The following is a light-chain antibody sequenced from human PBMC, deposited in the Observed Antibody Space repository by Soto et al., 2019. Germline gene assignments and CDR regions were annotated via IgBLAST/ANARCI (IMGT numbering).Light chain of an antibody. Sequence: EIVLTQSPATLSLSPGERATLSCRASQSVSSYLAWYQQKPGQAPRLLIYDASNRATGIPARFSGSGSGTDLTLTISSLEPEDFAVYYCQQRSYWLTFGEGTKVDI. CDR3: QQRSYWLT. CDR1: QSVSSY. J-gene: IGKJ4*01. V-gene: IGKV3-11*01. CDR2: DAS.